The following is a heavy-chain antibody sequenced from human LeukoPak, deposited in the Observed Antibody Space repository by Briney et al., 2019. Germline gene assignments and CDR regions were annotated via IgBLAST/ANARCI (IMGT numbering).Heavy chain of an antibody. CDR1: GFTFSSYS. D-gene: IGHD5-12*01. J-gene: IGHJ4*02. V-gene: IGHV3-21*04. CDR2: ISSSSGSI. Sequence: GGSLRLSCAASGFTFSSYSMNWVRQAPGKELEWVSSISSSSGSIYYADSVKGRFTTSGDNAENSLYLQMNSLRAEDTAFYYCAINGGGDSGYGNFDYWGQGTLVTVSS. CDR3: AINGGGDSGYGNFDY.